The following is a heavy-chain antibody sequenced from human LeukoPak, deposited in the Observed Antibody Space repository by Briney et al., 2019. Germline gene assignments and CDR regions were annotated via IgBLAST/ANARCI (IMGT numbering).Heavy chain of an antibody. CDR1: GGSINSYY. Sequence: SETLSLTCTVSGGSINSYYWSWIRQPPGKGLEWIGYIFYSGSTNYNPSLKSRVTISVDTSKNQFSLKLSSVTAADTAVYYCARANPYDILTGYYRVIDYWGQGTLVTVSS. CDR2: IFYSGST. J-gene: IGHJ4*02. V-gene: IGHV4-59*01. CDR3: ARANPYDILTGYYRVIDY. D-gene: IGHD3-9*01.